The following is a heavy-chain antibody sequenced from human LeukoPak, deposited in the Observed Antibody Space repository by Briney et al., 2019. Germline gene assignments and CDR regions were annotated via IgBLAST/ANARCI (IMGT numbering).Heavy chain of an antibody. V-gene: IGHV1-2*06. Sequence: ASVTVSCTASGYTFTGYYMHWVRQAPGQGLEWMGRINPNSGGTNYAQKFQGRVTMTRDTPISTAYMELSRLRSDDTAVYYCARVDGVHYGMDVWGQGTTVTVSS. CDR2: INPNSGGT. CDR1: GYTFTGYY. CDR3: ARVDGVHYGMDV. D-gene: IGHD3-16*01. J-gene: IGHJ6*02.